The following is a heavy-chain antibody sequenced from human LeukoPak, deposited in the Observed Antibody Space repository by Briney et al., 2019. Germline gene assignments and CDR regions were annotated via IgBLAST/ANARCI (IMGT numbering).Heavy chain of an antibody. CDR2: IIHNGST. V-gene: IGHV4-34*01. D-gene: IGHD2-8*01. J-gene: IGHJ4*02. CDR1: GGSFSGYY. CDR3: ARGILVTVYAAFDY. Sequence: SETLSLTCGVYGGSFSGYYWTWIRQSPGMGLEWIGEIIHNGSTNYNPSLTSRVTISVDTSKKQFSLELSSVTAADTAVYYCARGILVTVYAAFDYWGQGTLVTVSS.